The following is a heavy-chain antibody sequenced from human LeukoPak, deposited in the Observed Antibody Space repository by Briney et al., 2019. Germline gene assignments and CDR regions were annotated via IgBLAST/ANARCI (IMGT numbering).Heavy chain of an antibody. CDR1: GFTFSSYG. J-gene: IGHJ4*02. CDR2: ISYDGSNK. Sequence: GGSLRLSCAASGFTFSSYGMHWVRQAPGKGLEWVAVISYDGSNKYYADSVKGRFTISRDNSKNTLYLQMNSLRAEDTALYYCAIMHGYYDGSGYWVQWGQGTLVTVSS. D-gene: IGHD3-22*01. V-gene: IGHV3-30*03. CDR3: AIMHGYYDGSGYWVQ.